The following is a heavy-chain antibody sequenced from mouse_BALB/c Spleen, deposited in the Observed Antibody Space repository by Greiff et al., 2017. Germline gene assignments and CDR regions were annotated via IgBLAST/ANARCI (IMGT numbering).Heavy chain of an antibody. V-gene: IGHV2-9*02. J-gene: IGHJ3*01. D-gene: IGHD3-1*01. Sequence: QVQLKESGPGLVAPSQSLSITCTVSGFSLTRYGVHWVCQPPGKGLEWLGVIWAGGSTNYNSALMSRLSISKDNSKSQVFLKMNSLQTDDTAMYYCARESGGAYWGQGTLVTVSA. CDR3: ARESGGAY. CDR1: GFSLTRYG. CDR2: IWAGGST.